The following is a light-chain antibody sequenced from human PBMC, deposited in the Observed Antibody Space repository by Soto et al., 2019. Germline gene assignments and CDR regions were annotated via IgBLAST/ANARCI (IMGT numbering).Light chain of an antibody. J-gene: IGKJ4*01. Sequence: DIQMTQSPSSLSASVGARVPVSCQASQDIDNYLNWYQQKAGKAPKLLIFDASNLETGVPSRFSGSGSGTNFSFTISSLQPEDIATYYCQQYENFPLTFGGGTKVDIK. CDR1: QDIDNY. CDR3: QQYENFPLT. V-gene: IGKV1-33*01. CDR2: DAS.